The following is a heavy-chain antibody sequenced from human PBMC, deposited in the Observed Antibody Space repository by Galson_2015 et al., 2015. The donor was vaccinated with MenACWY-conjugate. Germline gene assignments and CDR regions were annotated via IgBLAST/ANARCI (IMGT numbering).Heavy chain of an antibody. CDR3: ARFPRTPGKYPDY. D-gene: IGHD1-14*01. V-gene: IGHV3-11*06. Sequence: SLRLSCAASGFTFSDYHMSWVRQAPGKGLECVSYISTRSSTNYADSVQGRFAISRDNAKNSVYLQMDSLRAEDTAVYYCARFPRTPGKYPDYWGQGTPVTVSS. J-gene: IGHJ4*02. CDR2: ISTRSST. CDR1: GFTFSDYH.